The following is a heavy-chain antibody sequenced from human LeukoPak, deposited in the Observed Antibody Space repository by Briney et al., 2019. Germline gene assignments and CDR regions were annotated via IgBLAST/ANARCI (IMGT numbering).Heavy chain of an antibody. Sequence: SETLSLTCTVSGGSISSYYWSWIRQPAGKGLEWIGRIYTSGSTNYNPSLKSRVTMSVDASKNQFSLKLSSVTAADTAVYYCARSGYDILTGYSGFDYWGQGTLVTVSS. CDR3: ARSGYDILTGYSGFDY. V-gene: IGHV4-4*07. J-gene: IGHJ4*02. D-gene: IGHD3-9*01. CDR1: GGSISSYY. CDR2: IYTSGST.